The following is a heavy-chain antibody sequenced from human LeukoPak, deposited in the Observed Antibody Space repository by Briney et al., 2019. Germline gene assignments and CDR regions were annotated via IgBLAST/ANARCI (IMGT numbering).Heavy chain of an antibody. CDR1: GYTFTSYY. CDR3: ARETPLPAAMATPFDY. V-gene: IGHV1-46*01. Sequence: GASVKVPCKASGYTFTSYYMHWVRQAPGQGLEWMGIINPSGGSTSYAQKFQGRVTMTRDTSTSTVYMELSSLRSEDTAVYYCARETPLPAAMATPFDYWGQGTLVTVSS. D-gene: IGHD5-18*01. CDR2: INPSGGST. J-gene: IGHJ4*02.